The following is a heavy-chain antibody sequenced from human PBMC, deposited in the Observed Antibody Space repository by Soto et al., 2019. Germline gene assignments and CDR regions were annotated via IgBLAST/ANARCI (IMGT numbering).Heavy chain of an antibody. CDR2: ISGSGGST. D-gene: IGHD2-15*01. CDR1: GFTFSSYA. Sequence: EVQLLESGGGLVQPGGSLRLSCAASGFTFSSYAMSWVRQAPGKGLEWVSAISGSGGSTYYADSVKGRFTISRDNSKNTLYLQMSSLRAEDTAVYYCAKDGCSGGICQGVMDVWGQGTTVTVSS. CDR3: AKDGCSGGICQGVMDV. J-gene: IGHJ6*02. V-gene: IGHV3-23*01.